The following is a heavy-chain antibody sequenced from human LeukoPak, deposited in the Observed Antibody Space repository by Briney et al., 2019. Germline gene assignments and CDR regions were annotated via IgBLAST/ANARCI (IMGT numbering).Heavy chain of an antibody. Sequence: SVKVSCKASGGTFSSYAISWVRQAPGQGLEWMGGIIPIFGTANYAQKFQGRVTITADESTSTAYMELSSLRSEDTAVYYCARDPEDYYDSSGLDYWGQGTLVTVSS. CDR3: ARDPEDYYDSSGLDY. CDR2: IIPIFGTA. D-gene: IGHD3-22*01. V-gene: IGHV1-69*13. J-gene: IGHJ4*02. CDR1: GGTFSSYA.